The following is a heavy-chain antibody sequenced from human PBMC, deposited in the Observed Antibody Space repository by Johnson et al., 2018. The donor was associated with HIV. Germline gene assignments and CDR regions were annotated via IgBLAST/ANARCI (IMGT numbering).Heavy chain of an antibody. D-gene: IGHD3-22*01. CDR3: AKDFYHYDSSGYSAFDM. Sequence: VQLVESGGGLAQPAWSPRLSCAASQFTVSSYYMHWVRKATGKGLEWVSGIGTAGDTYYPGSVKGRFTISRENAKNSLYLQMNSLRVGDTAVYYCAKDFYHYDSSGYSAFDMWGQGTMVTVSS. CDR1: QFTVSSYY. J-gene: IGHJ3*02. CDR2: IGTAGDT. V-gene: IGHV3-13*01.